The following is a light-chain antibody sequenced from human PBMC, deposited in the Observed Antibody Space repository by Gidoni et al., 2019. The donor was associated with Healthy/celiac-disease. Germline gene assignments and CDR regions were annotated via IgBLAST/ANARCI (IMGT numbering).Light chain of an antibody. CDR2: KAS. CDR3: QQYNSYPYS. Sequence: DIQMTQSPSTLSASVGDRVTITCRASQSSSSWLAWYQQKPGKAHKLLIYKASSLESGVPSRFSGSGSGTEFTLTISSLQPDDFATYYCQQYNSYPYSFGQGTKLEIK. J-gene: IGKJ2*03. V-gene: IGKV1-5*03. CDR1: QSSSSW.